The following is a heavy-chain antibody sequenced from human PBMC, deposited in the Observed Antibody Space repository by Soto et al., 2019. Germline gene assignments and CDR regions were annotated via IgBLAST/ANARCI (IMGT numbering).Heavy chain of an antibody. CDR2: IYYSGST. D-gene: IGHD3-10*01. Sequence: QVQLQESGPGLVKPSQTLSLTCTVSGGSISSGDYYWSWIRQPPGKGLEWIGYIYYSGSTYYNPALKSRVTISVDTAKNQFSPKLSSVTAADTAVYYCARAQGSGFLVSWGQGTLVTVSS. J-gene: IGHJ4*02. CDR3: ARAQGSGFLVS. CDR1: GGSISSGDYY. V-gene: IGHV4-30-4*01.